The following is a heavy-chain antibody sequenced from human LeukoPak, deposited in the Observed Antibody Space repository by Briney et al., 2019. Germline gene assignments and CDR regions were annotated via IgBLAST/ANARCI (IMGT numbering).Heavy chain of an antibody. CDR2: IYSGGST. CDR3: ARDVCSSTSCSFGY. D-gene: IGHD2-2*01. J-gene: IGHJ4*02. Sequence: GGSLRLSCAASGFTVSSNYMSCVRQAPGKGLEWVSVIYSGGSTYYADSVKGRFTISRDNSKNTLYLQMNSLRAEDTAVYFCARDVCSSTSCSFGYWGQGTLVTVSS. V-gene: IGHV3-53*01. CDR1: GFTVSSNY.